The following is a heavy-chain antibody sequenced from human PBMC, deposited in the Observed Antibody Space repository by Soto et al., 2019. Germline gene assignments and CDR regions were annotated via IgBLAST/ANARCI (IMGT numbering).Heavy chain of an antibody. J-gene: IGHJ4*02. Sequence: QVQLVQSGAEVKKPGSSVKVSCKASGGTFSSYAISWVRQAPGQGLEWMGGIIPIFGTANYAQTFQGRVTITADESTSTANMELSRLRSEDTAVYYCARYGYSGYDSYYFDSWGQGTLVTVSS. CDR2: IIPIFGTA. V-gene: IGHV1-69*01. CDR3: ARYGYSGYDSYYFDS. CDR1: GGTFSSYA. D-gene: IGHD5-12*01.